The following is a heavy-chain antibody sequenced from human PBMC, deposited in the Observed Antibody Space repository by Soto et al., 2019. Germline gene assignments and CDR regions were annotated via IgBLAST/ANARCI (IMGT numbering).Heavy chain of an antibody. D-gene: IGHD2-15*01. Sequence: GGSLRLSCAASGFTFSSYGMHGVRQAPGKGLEWVAVIWYDGSNKYYADSVKGRFTISRDNSKNTLYLQMNSLRAEDTAVYYCARDWRPYCSGGSCYSGGFDYWGQGTLVTVSS. V-gene: IGHV3-33*01. CDR3: ARDWRPYCSGGSCYSGGFDY. J-gene: IGHJ4*02. CDR2: IWYDGSNK. CDR1: GFTFSSYG.